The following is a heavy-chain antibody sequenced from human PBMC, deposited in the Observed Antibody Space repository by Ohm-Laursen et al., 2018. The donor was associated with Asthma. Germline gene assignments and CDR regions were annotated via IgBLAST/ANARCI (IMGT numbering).Heavy chain of an antibody. V-gene: IGHV3-11*01. CDR3: ATLGDSSITQ. D-gene: IGHD3-16*01. CDR2: TSGTGSVI. J-gene: IGHJ4*02. Sequence: GSLRLSCAAPGFIFNNDFMSWIRQAPGKGLEWVSYTSGTGSVIYYADSVKGRFTISWDGAKNSLYLQMNSLRVDDTAVYYCATLGDSSITQWGQGTLVTVSS. CDR1: GFIFNNDF.